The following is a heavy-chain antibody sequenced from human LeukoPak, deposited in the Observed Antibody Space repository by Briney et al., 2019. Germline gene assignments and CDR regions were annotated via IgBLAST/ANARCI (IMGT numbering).Heavy chain of an antibody. V-gene: IGHV3-23*01. D-gene: IGHD2-15*01. CDR3: AKNGDRGAYCTGGTCYPYFYYYMDV. Sequence: GGSLRLSCAASGFTVSSNYMSWVRQAPGKGLEWVSSISSTGGTTYYADSVKGRFTISRDNSKNTLYLQMNSLRAEDTAVYYCAKNGDRGAYCTGGTCYPYFYYYMDVWGKGTTVTI. CDR2: ISSTGGTT. J-gene: IGHJ6*03. CDR1: GFTVSSNY.